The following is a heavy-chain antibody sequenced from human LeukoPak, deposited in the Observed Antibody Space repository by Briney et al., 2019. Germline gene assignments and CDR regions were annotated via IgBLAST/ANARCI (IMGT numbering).Heavy chain of an antibody. V-gene: IGHV4-4*07. Sequence: SETLSLTCAVSGYSISSGYYWGWIRQPAGKGLEWIGRIYSSGSTNHNPSLKSRVTMSVDTSKNQFSLKLSSVTAADTSVYYCARDAYSGSYYFDYWGQGTLVTVSS. J-gene: IGHJ4*02. CDR2: IYSSGST. CDR1: GYSISSGYY. D-gene: IGHD1-26*01. CDR3: ARDAYSGSYYFDY.